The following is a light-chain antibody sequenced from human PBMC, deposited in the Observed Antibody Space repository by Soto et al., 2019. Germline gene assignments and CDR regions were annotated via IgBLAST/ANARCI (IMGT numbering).Light chain of an antibody. CDR2: SYC. CDR1: SSNVGSYN. J-gene: IGLJ3*02. Sequence: QYLLRQPPPASGSPGQRVTISCSGSSSNVGSYNVTWYQQVPGTAPKVLIHSYCRRPSALSDRFSGSQSGTSASLAISDLQSEVEAYYFCAAWDLSLNGWVVGGGTKWTV. CDR3: AAWDLSLNGWV. V-gene: IGLV1-44*01.